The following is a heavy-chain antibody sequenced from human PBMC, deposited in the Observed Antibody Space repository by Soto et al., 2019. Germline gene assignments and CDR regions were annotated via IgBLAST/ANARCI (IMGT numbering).Heavy chain of an antibody. CDR1: GGTFRKFA. V-gene: IGHV1-69*01. CDR3: ATGATGDFGDFDL. J-gene: IGHJ2*01. Sequence: QVQLVQSGAEVKKPGSSVKVSCKVSGGTFRKFAVSWVRQAPGQGLEWMGGVVPMFRTPNYAQKFQGRVTITADESTSTAYMELRSLRSEATAVYYCATGATGDFGDFDLWGRGTLVTVSS. CDR2: VVPMFRTP. D-gene: IGHD7-27*01.